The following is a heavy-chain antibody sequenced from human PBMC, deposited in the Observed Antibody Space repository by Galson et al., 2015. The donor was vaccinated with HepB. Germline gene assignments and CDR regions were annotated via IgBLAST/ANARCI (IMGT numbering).Heavy chain of an antibody. Sequence: SLRLSCAASGFTFSSYDIHWIRQVPGKGLEWVSVIDASGDTFYADSVKGRLTISRDSSKNTLYLQIKTLRGEDTATYYCARDRDYFDLWGRGTLVTVSS. V-gene: IGHV3-13*01. D-gene: IGHD3-10*01. J-gene: IGHJ2*01. CDR3: ARDRDYFDL. CDR2: IDASGDT. CDR1: GFTFSSYD.